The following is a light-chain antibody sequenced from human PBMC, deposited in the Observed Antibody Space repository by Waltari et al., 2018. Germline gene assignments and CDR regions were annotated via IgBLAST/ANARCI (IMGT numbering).Light chain of an antibody. J-gene: IGLJ2*01. Sequence: QSALTQPPSASGSPGQSVPLSCTGTSRDVGGYKYVSWYQQHPGKAPRPLIYEVNRRPSGVPDRFSGSKSGNTASLTVSGLQAEDEADYYCSSYAVSNNLLFGGGTKLTVL. CDR1: SRDVGGYKY. CDR2: EVN. V-gene: IGLV2-8*01. CDR3: SSYAVSNNLL.